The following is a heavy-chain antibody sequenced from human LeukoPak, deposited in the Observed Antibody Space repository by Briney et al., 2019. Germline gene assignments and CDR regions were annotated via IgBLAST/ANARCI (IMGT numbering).Heavy chain of an antibody. CDR1: GFTFSSYA. CDR3: ARGVSNCSGGSCYSGYFDY. D-gene: IGHD2-15*01. V-gene: IGHV3-30*04. CDR2: ISYDGSNK. J-gene: IGHJ4*02. Sequence: GRSLRLSCAASGFTFSSYAMHWVRQAPGKGLEWVAVISYDGSNKYYADSVKGRFTISRDNSKNTLYLQMNSLRAEDTAVYYCARGVSNCSGGSCYSGYFDYWGQGTLVTVSS.